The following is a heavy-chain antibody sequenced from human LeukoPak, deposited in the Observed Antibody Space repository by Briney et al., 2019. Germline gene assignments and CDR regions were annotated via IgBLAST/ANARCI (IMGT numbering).Heavy chain of an antibody. Sequence: SETLSLTCTVSGGSIRSYYWSWIRQPPGKGLEWIGYIYYSGSTSYNPSLKSRVTISVDTSKNQISLKLSSVTAADTAVYYCARDLGVMVRAFDIWGQGTMVTVSS. J-gene: IGHJ3*02. V-gene: IGHV4-59*01. D-gene: IGHD5-18*01. CDR1: GGSIRSYY. CDR2: IYYSGST. CDR3: ARDLGVMVRAFDI.